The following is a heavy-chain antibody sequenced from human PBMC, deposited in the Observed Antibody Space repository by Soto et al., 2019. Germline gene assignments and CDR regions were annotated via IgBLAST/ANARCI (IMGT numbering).Heavy chain of an antibody. Sequence: ASVKVSCKASGYTFTNYAMHWVRQAPGQRLEWMGWINAGNGNTKYSQKFQGRVIMTTDTSTSTVYMELSGLRFDDTAVYFCARALTEFDFWGPGTRVTVSS. V-gene: IGHV1-3*01. CDR1: GYTFTNYA. CDR2: INAGNGNT. J-gene: IGHJ4*02. CDR3: ARALTEFDF.